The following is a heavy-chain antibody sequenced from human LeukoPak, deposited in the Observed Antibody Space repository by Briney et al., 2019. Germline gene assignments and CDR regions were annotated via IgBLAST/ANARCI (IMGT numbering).Heavy chain of an antibody. CDR3: ARDRGSGWFPY. J-gene: IGHJ4*02. CDR2: ISSSTGTI. CDR1: GFTFSSFE. D-gene: IGHD6-19*01. Sequence: HAGGSLRLSCAASGFTFSSFEMNWVRQAPGKGLEWVSYISSSTGTIYYADSVRGRFTISRDNAHNSLHLQMNSLRAEDTAVYFCARDRGSGWFPYWGQGTLVTVSS. V-gene: IGHV3-48*04.